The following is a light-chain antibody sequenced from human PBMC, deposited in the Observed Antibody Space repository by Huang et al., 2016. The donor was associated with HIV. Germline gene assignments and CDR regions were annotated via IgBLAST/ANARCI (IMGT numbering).Light chain of an antibody. V-gene: IGKV3-15*01. J-gene: IGKJ1*01. Sequence: EIVMTQSPATLSVSPGERATLSCRASQSVGSNLDWYQQIRGQAPRLLIYAASTRATGIPARFSGSGSGTEFTLTVSSLQSEDFAVYYCQQHNSWPRTFGQGTRV. CDR1: QSVGSN. CDR3: QQHNSWPRT. CDR2: AAS.